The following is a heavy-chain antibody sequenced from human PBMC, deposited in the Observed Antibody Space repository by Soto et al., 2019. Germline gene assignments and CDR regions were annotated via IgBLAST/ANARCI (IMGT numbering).Heavy chain of an antibody. V-gene: IGHV4-39*01. CDR3: ARLWGYSYGPDH. J-gene: IGHJ4*02. Sequence: PSETLSLTCAVSGGSISSSSSYWGWIRQPPGKGLEWIGSIYYSGSTYYNPSLKSRVTISVDTSKNQFSLRLGSVTAADTAVYYCARLWGYSYGPDHRGQRTPVTVSS. D-gene: IGHD5-18*01. CDR2: IYYSGST. CDR1: GGSISSSSSY.